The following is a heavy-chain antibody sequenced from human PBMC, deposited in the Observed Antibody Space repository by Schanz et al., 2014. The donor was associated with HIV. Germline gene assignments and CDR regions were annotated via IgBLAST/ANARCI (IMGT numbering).Heavy chain of an antibody. CDR3: AREDGWFGDIYYFGLDV. CDR1: GFTFTSYW. Sequence: EVQLVESGGGLVQPGGSLRLSCAASGFTFTSYWMSWVRQAPGKGLEWVSRINSDGSSTSYADSVKGRFTISRDNAKNSLYLQMNTLRAEDTAVYYCAREDGWFGDIYYFGLDVWGRGTTVTVSS. V-gene: IGHV3-74*01. CDR2: INSDGSST. J-gene: IGHJ6*02. D-gene: IGHD3-10*01.